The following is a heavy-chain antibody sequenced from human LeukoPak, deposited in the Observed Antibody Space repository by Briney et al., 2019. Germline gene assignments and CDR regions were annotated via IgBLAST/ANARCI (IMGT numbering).Heavy chain of an antibody. Sequence: SETLSLTCAVSGYSISSGYYWGWIRQPPGKGLEWIGSIYHSGSTYYNPSLKSRVTISVDTSKNQFSLKLSSVTAPHTAEYYCARHAIRRTLGSDYWGQGTLVTVSS. CDR1: GYSISSGYY. V-gene: IGHV4-38-2*01. J-gene: IGHJ4*02. CDR3: ARHAIRRTLGSDY. CDR2: IYHSGST. D-gene: IGHD1-26*01.